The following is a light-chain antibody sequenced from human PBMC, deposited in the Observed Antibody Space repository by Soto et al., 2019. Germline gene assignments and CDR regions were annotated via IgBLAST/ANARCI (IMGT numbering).Light chain of an antibody. CDR1: SSNIGSNT. Sequence: QSVLTQPPSASGTPGQRVTISCSGSSSNIGSNTVNWYQQLPGTAPKLLMYSNNQRPSGVPDRFSGSKSGTSASLAISGLQSEDEADYYCAAWDDRLNGVVFGGGTQLTV. CDR2: SNN. CDR3: AAWDDRLNGVV. J-gene: IGLJ2*01. V-gene: IGLV1-44*01.